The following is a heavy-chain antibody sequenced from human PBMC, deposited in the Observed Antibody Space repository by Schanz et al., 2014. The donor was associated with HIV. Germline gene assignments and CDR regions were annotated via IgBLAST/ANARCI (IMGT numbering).Heavy chain of an antibody. CDR3: ACECDYGGNSCFDY. J-gene: IGHJ4*02. V-gene: IGHV3-9*01. Sequence: GQLVESGGDLVQPGRSLRLSCAATGFTFHDYAMHWVRQVPGKGLEWVSGISWNSGSIGYADSVKGRFTISRDNAKNSLYLQMNSLRAEDTALYYCACECDYGGNSCFDYWGQGTLVTVSS. CDR1: GFTFHDYA. D-gene: IGHD4-17*01. CDR2: ISWNSGSI.